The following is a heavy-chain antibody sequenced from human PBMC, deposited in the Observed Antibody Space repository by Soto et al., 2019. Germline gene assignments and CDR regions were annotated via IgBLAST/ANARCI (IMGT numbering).Heavy chain of an antibody. CDR3: AKVGGTMVRGVPF. V-gene: IGHV3-23*01. CDR2: ISGSGGST. Sequence: GGSLRRSCAASGFSFSSYAMSWVRQAPGKGLEWVSAISGSGGSTYYADSVKGRFTISRDNSKNTLYLQMNSLRAEDTAVYYCAKVGGTMVRGVPFWGQVTLSTFSS. J-gene: IGHJ4*02. D-gene: IGHD3-10*01. CDR1: GFSFSSYA.